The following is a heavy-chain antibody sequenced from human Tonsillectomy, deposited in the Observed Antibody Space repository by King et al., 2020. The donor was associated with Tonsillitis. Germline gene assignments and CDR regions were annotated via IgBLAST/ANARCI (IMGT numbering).Heavy chain of an antibody. Sequence: QLVQSGAEVKKPGESLRISCKGSGYSFTSYWIGWVRQMPGKGLEWVGIIYPGDSDTRYSPSFQGQITISADKSISTAYLQWSSLQASDTAIYYCARRDLQWSTDTFDIWGQGTMVTVSS. CDR3: ARRDLQWSTDTFDI. CDR1: GYSFTSYW. D-gene: IGHD2-15*01. J-gene: IGHJ3*02. CDR2: IYPGDSDT. V-gene: IGHV5-51*01.